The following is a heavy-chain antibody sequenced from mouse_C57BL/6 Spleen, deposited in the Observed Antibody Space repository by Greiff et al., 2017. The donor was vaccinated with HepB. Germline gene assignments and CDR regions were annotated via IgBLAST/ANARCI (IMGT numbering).Heavy chain of an antibody. CDR2: IDPSDSYT. CDR1: GYTFTSYW. D-gene: IGHD2-4*01. V-gene: IGHV1-50*01. CDR3: AGYDYSAWFAY. J-gene: IGHJ3*01. Sequence: QQSGAELVKPGASVKLSCKASGYTFTSYWMQWVKQRPGQGLEWIGEIDPSDSYTNYNQKFKGKATLTVDTSSSTGYLQLSSLTSEDSAVYDCAGYDYSAWFAYWGQGTLVTVSA.